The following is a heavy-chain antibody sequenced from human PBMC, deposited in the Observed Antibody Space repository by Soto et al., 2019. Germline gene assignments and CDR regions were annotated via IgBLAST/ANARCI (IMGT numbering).Heavy chain of an antibody. CDR2: ISAGSTTR. CDR1: GFTFSSQP. CDR3: AKPLGGGRPSGMDV. D-gene: IGHD2-15*01. V-gene: IGHV3-23*01. Sequence: EEQVLESGGALVQPGGSLRLSCVASGFTFSSQPMRWIRQAPGKGLEWVSAISAGSTTRYYADSVKGRFTISRDNSKNTLYLQMNSLRVDDTAVYYCAKPLGGGRPSGMDVWGPGTTVIVSS. J-gene: IGHJ6*02.